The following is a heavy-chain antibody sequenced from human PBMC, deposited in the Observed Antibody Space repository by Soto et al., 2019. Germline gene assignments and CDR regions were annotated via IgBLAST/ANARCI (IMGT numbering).Heavy chain of an antibody. CDR1: GFTFSSYS. V-gene: IGHV3-21*01. D-gene: IGHD3-22*01. J-gene: IGHJ4*02. CDR2: ISSSSSYI. CDR3: ARGLYYYDSSGYYYFDY. Sequence: GESLKISCAASGFTFSSYSMNWVRQAPGKGLEWVSSISSSSSYIYYADSVKGRFTISRDNAKNSLYLQMNSLRAEDTAVYYCARGLYYYDSSGYYYFDYWGQGTLVTVSS.